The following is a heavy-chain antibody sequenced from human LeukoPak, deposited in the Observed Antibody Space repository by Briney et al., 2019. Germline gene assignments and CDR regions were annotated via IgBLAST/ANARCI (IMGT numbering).Heavy chain of an antibody. Sequence: GGSLRLSCAASGFTFSSAWMNWVSQAPGKGLEWVGRIKSKTDDGTTDYATPVTGRFTISRDDSKDTLYLQMNSLKSEDTAVYYGTAKAPYSRGGVPGFDGFDIWGQGTMVTVSS. J-gene: IGHJ3*02. V-gene: IGHV3-15*01. CDR3: TAKAPYSRGGVPGFDGFDI. CDR2: IKSKTDDGTT. CDR1: GFTFSSAW. D-gene: IGHD3-22*01.